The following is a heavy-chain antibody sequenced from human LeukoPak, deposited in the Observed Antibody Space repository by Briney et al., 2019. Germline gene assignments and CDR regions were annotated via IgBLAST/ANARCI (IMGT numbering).Heavy chain of an antibody. D-gene: IGHD7-27*01. CDR3: ARPQDFGLTGMNAFDI. CDR1: GYSFNTYW. Sequence: GESLKISCKGSGYSFNTYWIGWVRQMLGKGLEWMGIIYPGDSDTEYSPSFQGQVTISADKSISTAYLQWSSLKASDTAMYYCARPQDFGLTGMNAFDIWGQGTMVTVSS. CDR2: IYPGDSDT. J-gene: IGHJ3*02. V-gene: IGHV5-51*01.